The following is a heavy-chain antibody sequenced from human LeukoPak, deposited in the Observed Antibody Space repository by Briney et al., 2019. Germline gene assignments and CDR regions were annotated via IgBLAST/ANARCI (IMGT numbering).Heavy chain of an antibody. Sequence: SVKVSCKASGGTFSSYAISWVRQAPGQGLEWMGGIIPIFGTANYAQKFQGRVTITADESTSTAYMELSSLRSEDTAVYYCARDRVVSAAMFWFDPWGQGTLVTVSS. D-gene: IGHD2-2*01. CDR3: ARDRVVSAAMFWFDP. CDR2: IIPIFGTA. V-gene: IGHV1-69*13. J-gene: IGHJ5*02. CDR1: GGTFSSYA.